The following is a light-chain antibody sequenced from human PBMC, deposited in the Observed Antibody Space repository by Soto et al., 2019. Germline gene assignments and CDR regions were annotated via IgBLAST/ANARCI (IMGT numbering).Light chain of an antibody. CDR3: QHYNSYSEA. J-gene: IGKJ1*01. Sequence: DIQMTQSPSTLAGSVGERVTITCRDSQTISSWLAWYQQKPGKAPKLXIYKASTLKSGVQSRFSGSGAGTEFTLTISSLQPDDFATYYCQHYNSYSEAFGQGTKVDIK. V-gene: IGKV1-5*03. CDR2: KAS. CDR1: QTISSW.